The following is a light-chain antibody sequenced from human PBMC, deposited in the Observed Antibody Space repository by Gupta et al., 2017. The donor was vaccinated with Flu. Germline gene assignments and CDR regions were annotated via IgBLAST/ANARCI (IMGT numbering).Light chain of an antibody. Sequence: QSALTQPRSVSGSPGQSVTISCPGTTSDVGSYHYVSWYQHHPLKAPKLIIYDVTKRPSGVPDRFSGSKSGYTASLTISGLQADDEGDYYCCSFAGTFYVFGTGTEVSVL. J-gene: IGLJ1*01. CDR1: TSDVGSYHY. CDR2: DVT. CDR3: CSFAGTFYV. V-gene: IGLV2-11*01.